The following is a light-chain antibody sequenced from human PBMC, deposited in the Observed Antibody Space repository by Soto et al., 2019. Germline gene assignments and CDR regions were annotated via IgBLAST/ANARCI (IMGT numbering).Light chain of an antibody. Sequence: EIVMTQSPATLSVSPGERATLSCRASQSVSSNLAWYQKKPGQAPMLLIYGASTRATGIPARFSGSGSGTEFPLTISRLQCEEFAVYCCQQSHNWPSWTFGQGTKVAIK. CDR1: QSVSSN. CDR2: GAS. V-gene: IGKV3-15*01. J-gene: IGKJ1*01. CDR3: QQSHNWPSWT.